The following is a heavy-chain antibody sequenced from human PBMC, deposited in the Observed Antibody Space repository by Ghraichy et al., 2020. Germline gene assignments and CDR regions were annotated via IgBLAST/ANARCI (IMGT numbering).Heavy chain of an antibody. CDR1: GYTFTTYG. J-gene: IGHJ4*02. D-gene: IGHD2-8*02. V-gene: IGHV1-18*01. Sequence: ASVKVSCKASGYTFTTYGLTWLRQAPGQGLEWMGWINSYNGDTKYAQKVQGRVTMTTDTSTSTAYMALRSLRSDDTAVYYCARGGPYCSGGVCYFLDSWGQGTLVTVSS. CDR2: INSYNGDT. CDR3: ARGGPYCSGGVCYFLDS.